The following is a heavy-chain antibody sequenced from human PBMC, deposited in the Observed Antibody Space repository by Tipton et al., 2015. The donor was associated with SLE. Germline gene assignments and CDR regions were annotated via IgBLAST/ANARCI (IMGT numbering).Heavy chain of an antibody. D-gene: IGHD3-10*01. Sequence: SLRLSCAASGFTFSSYSMNWVRQAPGKGLEWVSSISSSSSYIYYADSVKGRFTISRDNAKNSLYLQMNSLRAEDTAVYYCARDGPSGFSYFDYWGQGTLVTVSS. CDR1: GFTFSSYS. CDR3: ARDGPSGFSYFDY. V-gene: IGHV3-21*01. J-gene: IGHJ4*02. CDR2: ISSSSSYI.